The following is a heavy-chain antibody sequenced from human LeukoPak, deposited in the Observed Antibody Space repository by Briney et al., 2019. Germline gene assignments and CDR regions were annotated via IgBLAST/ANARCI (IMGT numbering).Heavy chain of an antibody. CDR3: ARVYGSGSYSPDAFDI. V-gene: IGHV4-34*01. J-gene: IGHJ3*02. Sequence: SETLSLTCAVYGGSFSGYYWSWIRQPPGKGLEWIGEINHSGSTNYNPSLKSRVTISVDTSRNQFSLKLSSVTAADTAVYYCARVYGSGSYSPDAFDIWGQGTMVTVSS. CDR1: GGSFSGYY. D-gene: IGHD3-10*01. CDR2: INHSGST.